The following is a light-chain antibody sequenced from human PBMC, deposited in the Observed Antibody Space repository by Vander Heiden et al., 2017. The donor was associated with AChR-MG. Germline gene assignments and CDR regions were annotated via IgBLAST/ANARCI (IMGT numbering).Light chain of an antibody. CDR1: QSLLHSNGYNY. J-gene: IGKJ4*01. Sequence: DIVMTQSPLPLPVILGEPASIPCRSSQSLLHSNGYNYLDWYLQKPGQSPQLLIYLGSNRASGVPDRFSGSGSGTDFTLKVSRVEAEDVGVYYCMQALQTPLTFGGGTKVEI. CDR3: MQALQTPLT. CDR2: LGS. V-gene: IGKV2-28*01.